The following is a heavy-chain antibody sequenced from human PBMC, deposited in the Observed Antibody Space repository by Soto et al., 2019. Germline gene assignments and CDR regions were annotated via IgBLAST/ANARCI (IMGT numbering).Heavy chain of an antibody. CDR3: ARDPLWFGELLYNWFDP. D-gene: IGHD3-10*01. J-gene: IGHJ5*02. CDR1: GDRVSSNSAA. Sequence: KQSQTLSLPCAISGDRVSSNSAAWNWIRQSPSRGLEWLGRTYYRSKWYNDYAVSVKSRITINPDTSKNQFSLQLNSVTPEDTAVYYCARDPLWFGELLYNWFDPWGQGTLVTVSS. CDR2: TYYRSKWYN. V-gene: IGHV6-1*01.